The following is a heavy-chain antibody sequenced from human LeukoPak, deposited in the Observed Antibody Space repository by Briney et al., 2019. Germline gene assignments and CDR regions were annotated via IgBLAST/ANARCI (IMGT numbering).Heavy chain of an antibody. Sequence: ASVKDSCKASGYTFTSYAMHWVRPAPGQRLEWMGWRNAGNGNTKYSQEFQGRVTITRDTSASTAYMELSSLRSEDMAVYYCARGGLMGDPVDYGGQGTLVTVSS. D-gene: IGHD2-21*02. J-gene: IGHJ4*02. CDR3: ARGGLMGDPVDY. CDR1: GYTFTSYA. V-gene: IGHV1-3*02. CDR2: RNAGNGNT.